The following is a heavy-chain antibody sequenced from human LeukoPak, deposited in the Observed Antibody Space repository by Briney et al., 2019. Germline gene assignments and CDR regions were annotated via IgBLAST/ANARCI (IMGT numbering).Heavy chain of an antibody. CDR2: ITASGTAM. D-gene: IGHD1-26*01. CDR3: ASSGSYRFDY. CDR1: GFTFSSYS. J-gene: IGHJ4*02. Sequence: GGSLRLSCAAYGFTFSSYSMNWVRQAPGKGLEWVSHITASGTAMFYADSVKGRFTISRDNAKNSLYLQMNSLRDEDTAVYYCASSGSYRFDYWGQGTLVTVSS. V-gene: IGHV3-48*02.